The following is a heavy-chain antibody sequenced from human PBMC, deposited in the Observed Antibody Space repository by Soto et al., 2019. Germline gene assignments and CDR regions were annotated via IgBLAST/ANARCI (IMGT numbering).Heavy chain of an antibody. CDR2: ITRNDNRT. CDR1: GFTISSRA. D-gene: IGHD2-21*01. V-gene: IGHV3-23*01. CDR3: NKDHDRDCWPTFDK. J-gene: IGHJ4*02. Sequence: EVKLLESGGDLVQPGGSLRLSCAASGFTISSRAMSWVRQAPGKGLEWVASITRNDNRTYYADSVKGRFSIARHNSEKNVSLTKQSLRVEDKSMYFCNKDHDRDCWPTFDKWGPGTLVTVTS.